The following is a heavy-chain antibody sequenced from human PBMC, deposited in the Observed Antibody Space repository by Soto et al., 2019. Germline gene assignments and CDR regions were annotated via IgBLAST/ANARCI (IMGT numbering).Heavy chain of an antibody. D-gene: IGHD2-21*02. J-gene: IGHJ4*02. CDR2: ISESGAST. V-gene: IGHV3-23*01. CDR1: GFTFSSYA. CDR3: AKPSTRYCGGDCSWDY. Sequence: SLRLSCAASGFTFSSYAMSWVLQGPGKGLEWVSAISESGASTYYADSVKGRFTISRDNSKNTLYLQMNSLRVEDTAVYYCAKPSTRYCGGDCSWDYWGQGTLVTVYS.